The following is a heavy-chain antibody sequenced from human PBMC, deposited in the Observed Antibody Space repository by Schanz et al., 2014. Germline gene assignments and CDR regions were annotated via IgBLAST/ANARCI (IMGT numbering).Heavy chain of an antibody. CDR2: FYYTGSF. V-gene: IGHV4-59*01. D-gene: IGHD3-22*01. Sequence: QVQLQESGPGLVKPSETLSLTCTVSGGSMAGYYWSFIRQPPGKGLEWIGYFYYTGSFNYNPSLKSRATISMDTSKNQFSLKLSSVTAADTAVYYCARSLSGYKYYFDYWGQGALVTGSS. J-gene: IGHJ4*02. CDR1: GGSMAGYY. CDR3: ARSLSGYKYYFDY.